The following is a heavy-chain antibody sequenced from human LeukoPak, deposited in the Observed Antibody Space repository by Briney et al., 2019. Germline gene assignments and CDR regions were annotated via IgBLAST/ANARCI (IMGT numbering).Heavy chain of an antibody. CDR3: AKARGSSVYEQFDY. D-gene: IGHD5/OR15-5a*01. CDR2: ISGSGGST. V-gene: IGHV3-23*01. J-gene: IGHJ4*02. CDR1: GFTFSSYA. Sequence: GGSLRLSCAASGFTFSSYAMSWVRQAPGKGLEWVSTISGSGGSTYYADSVKGRFTISRDNSKNTLYLQMNSLRADDTAVYYCAKARGSSVYEQFDYWGQGTQVTVSP.